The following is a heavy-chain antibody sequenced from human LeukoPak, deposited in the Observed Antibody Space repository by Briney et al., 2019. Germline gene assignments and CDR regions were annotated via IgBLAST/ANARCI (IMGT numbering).Heavy chain of an antibody. Sequence: VASVKVSCKASGYTFTSYGISWVLQAPGQGLEWMGWISAYNGNTNYAQKLQGRVTMTTDTSTSTAYMELRSLRSDDTAVYYCARVLPTMIVVAPDYWGQGTLVTVSS. CDR1: GYTFTSYG. D-gene: IGHD3-22*01. V-gene: IGHV1-18*01. CDR2: ISAYNGNT. J-gene: IGHJ4*02. CDR3: ARVLPTMIVVAPDY.